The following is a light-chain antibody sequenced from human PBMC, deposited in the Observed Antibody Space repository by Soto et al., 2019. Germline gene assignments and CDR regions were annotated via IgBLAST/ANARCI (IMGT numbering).Light chain of an antibody. J-gene: IGKJ4*01. CDR2: LGS. CDR1: QSLLHSNGYNY. V-gene: IGKV2-28*01. Sequence: DIVMTQSPLSLPVTPGEPASISCRSSQSLLHSNGYNYLDWYLQKPGQSPQLLIYLGSNRASGVPDRVSGSGSGKDFTMKISRVEADDVGEYYCMHALQTGLTFGGGTKVEIK. CDR3: MHALQTGLT.